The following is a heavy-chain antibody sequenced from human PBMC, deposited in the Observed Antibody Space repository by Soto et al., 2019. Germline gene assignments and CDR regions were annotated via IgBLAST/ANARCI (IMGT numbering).Heavy chain of an antibody. CDR2: VSYDGNKK. J-gene: IGHJ5*02. Sequence: QVQLAESRGGVVQPGRSLRLSCATSGFVSNDYDIHWVRQAPGKGLAWLASVSYDGNKKYYAESVKGRFTISRDNSKNTLSLQLNSLGAEDTAVYYCSRGIKGGLDAWGPGTLVTVSS. D-gene: IGHD2-21*01. CDR1: GFVSNDYD. CDR3: SRGIKGGLDA. V-gene: IGHV3-30*03.